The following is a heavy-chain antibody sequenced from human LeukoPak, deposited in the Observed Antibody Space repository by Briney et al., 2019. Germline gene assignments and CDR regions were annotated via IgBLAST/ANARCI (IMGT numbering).Heavy chain of an antibody. J-gene: IGHJ5*02. V-gene: IGHV1-18*01. CDR2: LSAYNGNT. CDR1: GYTFTSYG. Sequence: ASVTVSCMASGYTFTSYGIRWVRPPPGQGLEWMGFLSAYNGNTNYAQKLQRRVSMTTDTSTSTDYMELRSLRYDDTAVYYCARDVLLWFGELLYPDNWFDPWGQGTLVTVSS. D-gene: IGHD3-10*01. CDR3: ARDVLLWFGELLYPDNWFDP.